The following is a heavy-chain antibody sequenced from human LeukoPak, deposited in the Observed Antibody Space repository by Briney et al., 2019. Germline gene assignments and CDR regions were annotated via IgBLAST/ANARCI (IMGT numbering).Heavy chain of an antibody. Sequence: ASVKVSCKASGYTFTIYNMHWVRQAPGQGLEWMGIINPSGGSTSYAQKFQGRVTMTSDTSTRTVYMELSSLTSEDTAVYYCARTVGADLYYCDNWGQGTLVTVSS. CDR1: GYTFTIYN. V-gene: IGHV1-46*01. J-gene: IGHJ4*02. CDR3: ARTVGADLYYCDN. CDR2: INPSGGST. D-gene: IGHD1-26*01.